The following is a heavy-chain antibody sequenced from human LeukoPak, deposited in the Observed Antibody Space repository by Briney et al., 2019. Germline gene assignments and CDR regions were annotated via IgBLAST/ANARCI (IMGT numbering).Heavy chain of an antibody. J-gene: IGHJ4*02. D-gene: IGHD5-18*01. V-gene: IGHV3-7*01. CDR3: ARHRGYSYGSFGV. CDR2: IKQDGSEK. CDR1: GFTFSSYW. Sequence: PGGSLRLSCAASGFTFSSYWMRWLRQAPGGRLEEVANIKQDGSEKYYVDSVKGRFTISRDNAKNPLYLQMNTLRAEDTAVYYCARHRGYSYGSFGVWGQGTLVTVSS.